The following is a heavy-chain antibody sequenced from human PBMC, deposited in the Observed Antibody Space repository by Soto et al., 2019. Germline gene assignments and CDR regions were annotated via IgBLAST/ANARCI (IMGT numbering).Heavy chain of an antibody. Sequence: GESLKISCAASGFTFSSYGMHWVRQAPGKGLEWVAVISYDGSNKYYADSVKGRFTISRDNSKNTLYLQMNSLRAEDTAVYYCAKGGVEESGYYDYYYYYMDVWGKGTTVTVSS. D-gene: IGHD3-3*01. J-gene: IGHJ6*03. CDR3: AKGGVEESGYYDYYYYYMDV. CDR1: GFTFSSYG. V-gene: IGHV3-30*18. CDR2: ISYDGSNK.